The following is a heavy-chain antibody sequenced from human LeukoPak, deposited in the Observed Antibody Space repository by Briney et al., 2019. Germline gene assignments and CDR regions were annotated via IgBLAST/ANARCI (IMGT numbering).Heavy chain of an antibody. CDR1: GFTFSSYS. CDR3: AKVEVVPAADDY. Sequence: GGSLRLSCAASGFTFSSYSMNWVRHAPGKGREWVSAINGSGGSTYYADSVKGRFTISRDNSKNTLYLQMNSLRAEDTAVYYCAKVEVVPAADDYWGQGTLVTVSS. J-gene: IGHJ4*02. D-gene: IGHD2-2*01. CDR2: INGSGGST. V-gene: IGHV3-23*01.